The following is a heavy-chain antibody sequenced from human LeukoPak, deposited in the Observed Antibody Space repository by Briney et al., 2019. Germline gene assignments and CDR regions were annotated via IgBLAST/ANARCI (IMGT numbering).Heavy chain of an antibody. V-gene: IGHV1-18*01. Sequence: ASVKVSCKASGYTFTSYGISWVRQAPGQGLEWMGWISAYNGNTNYAQKFQGRVTMTRDTSISTACMELSRLRSDDTSVYYCAREHSSSWYYFDSGGQGTLVPVSS. CDR1: GYTFTSYG. CDR3: AREHSSSWYYFDS. D-gene: IGHD6-13*01. CDR2: ISAYNGNT. J-gene: IGHJ4*02.